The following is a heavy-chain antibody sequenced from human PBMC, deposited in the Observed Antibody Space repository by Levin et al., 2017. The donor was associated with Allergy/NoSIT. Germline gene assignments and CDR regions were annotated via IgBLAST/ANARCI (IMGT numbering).Heavy chain of an antibody. CDR1: GFTFGDYA. J-gene: IGHJ5*02. V-gene: IGHV3-49*03. Sequence: PGGSLRLSCSASGFTFGDYAMSWFRQAPGKGLEWVAFLRSNRHGGTSEYAASVRGRFIISRDESKSIAYLQMNSLKIEDTAVYYCTRDIAARHWFDPWCQGTLVTVSS. CDR3: TRDIAARHWFDP. D-gene: IGHD6-6*01. CDR2: LRSNRHGGTS.